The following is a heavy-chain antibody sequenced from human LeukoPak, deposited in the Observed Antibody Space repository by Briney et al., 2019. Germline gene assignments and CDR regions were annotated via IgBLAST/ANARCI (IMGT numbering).Heavy chain of an antibody. D-gene: IGHD2-2*01. J-gene: IGHJ4*02. Sequence: PSETLSLTCTVSGGSIRSYYWSWIRQPPGKGLEWIGCIYYSGSTKYNPSLKSRVTISVDTSKNQFSLKLSSVTAADTAMYYCARAGPCNYAMGFWGQGTLVTVSS. CDR1: GGSIRSYY. CDR3: ARAGPCNYAMGF. CDR2: IYYSGST. V-gene: IGHV4-59*01.